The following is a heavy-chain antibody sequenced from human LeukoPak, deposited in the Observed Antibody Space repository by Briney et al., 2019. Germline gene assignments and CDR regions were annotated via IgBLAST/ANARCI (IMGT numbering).Heavy chain of an antibody. CDR3: ARDQGNDAVRIDY. CDR2: INPNSGGT. CDR1: GYTFTGYY. V-gene: IGHV1-2*02. Sequence: ASVKVSCKASGYTFTGYYMHWVRQAPGQGLEWMGWINPNSGGTNYAQKLQGRVTMTTDTSTSTAYMELRSLRSDDTAVYYCARDQGNDAVRIDYWGQGTLVTVSS. D-gene: IGHD1-1*01. J-gene: IGHJ4*02.